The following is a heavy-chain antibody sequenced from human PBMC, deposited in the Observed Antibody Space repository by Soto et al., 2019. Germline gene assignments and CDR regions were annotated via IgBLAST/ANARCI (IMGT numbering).Heavy chain of an antibody. Sequence: GGSLRLSCAASGFTFSSYAMSWVRQAPGKGLEWVSAISGSGGSTYYADSVKGRFTISRDNSKNTLYLQMNSLRAEDTAVYYCAKDPRHPAYYYDSSGSDYWGQGTLVTVSS. CDR3: AKDPRHPAYYYDSSGSDY. CDR2: ISGSGGST. V-gene: IGHV3-23*01. J-gene: IGHJ4*02. D-gene: IGHD3-22*01. CDR1: GFTFSSYA.